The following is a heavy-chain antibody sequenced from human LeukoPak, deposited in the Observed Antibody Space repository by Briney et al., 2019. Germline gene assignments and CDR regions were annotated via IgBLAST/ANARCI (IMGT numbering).Heavy chain of an antibody. Sequence: GGSLRLSCAASGFTFSSYWMTWVRQAPGKGLEWVANIKQDGGEKYYVDSVKGRFTISRDHAKNSLYLHMNSLRAEDTAIYFCVRGSSGIVVRGIAWAWFDPWGQGTLVTVSS. CDR2: IKQDGGEK. V-gene: IGHV3-7*05. CDR1: GFTFSSYW. D-gene: IGHD3-10*01. CDR3: VRGSSGIVVRGIAWAWFDP. J-gene: IGHJ5*02.